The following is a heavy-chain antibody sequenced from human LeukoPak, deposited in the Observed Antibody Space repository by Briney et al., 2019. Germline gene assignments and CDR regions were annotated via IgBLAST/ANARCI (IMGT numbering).Heavy chain of an antibody. Sequence: ASVKVSCKASGYTFTSYGISWVRQAPGQGLEWMGGIIPIFGTANYAQKFQGRVTITADESTSTAYMELSSLRSEDTAVYYCAREITTWIDYWGQGTLVTVSS. CDR3: AREITTWIDY. CDR1: GYTFTSYG. D-gene: IGHD3-22*01. CDR2: IIPIFGTA. V-gene: IGHV1-69*13. J-gene: IGHJ4*02.